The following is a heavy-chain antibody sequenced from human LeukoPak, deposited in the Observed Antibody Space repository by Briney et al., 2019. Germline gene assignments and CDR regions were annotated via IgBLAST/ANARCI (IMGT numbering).Heavy chain of an antibody. Sequence: GGSLRLSCAASGFTFSSYSMNWVRQAPGKGLEWVSYISSSSSTIYYADSVKGRFTISRDNAKNSLYLQMNSLRAEDTAVYYCAGVGATGLDYWGQGTLVTVSS. CDR1: GFTFSSYS. V-gene: IGHV3-48*04. J-gene: IGHJ4*02. CDR2: ISSSSSTI. D-gene: IGHD1-26*01. CDR3: AGVGATGLDY.